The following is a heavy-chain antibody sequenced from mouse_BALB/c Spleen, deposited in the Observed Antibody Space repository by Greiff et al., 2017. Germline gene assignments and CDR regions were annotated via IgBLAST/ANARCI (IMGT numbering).Heavy chain of an antibody. Sequence: VQLQQSGAELMKPGASVKISCKATGYTFSSYWIEWVKQRPGHGLEWIGEILPGSGSTNYNEKFKGKATFTADTSSNTAYMQLSSLTSEDSAVYYCARRGTKDYAMDYWGQGTSVTVSS. CDR1: GYTFSSYW. CDR3: ARRGTKDYAMDY. V-gene: IGHV1-9*01. J-gene: IGHJ4*01. CDR2: ILPGSGST.